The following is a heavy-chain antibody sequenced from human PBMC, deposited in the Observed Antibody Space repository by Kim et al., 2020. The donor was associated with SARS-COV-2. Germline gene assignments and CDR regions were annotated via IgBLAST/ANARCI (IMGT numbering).Heavy chain of an antibody. Sequence: GGSLRLSCAAFGFNFSNYGMHWVRQAPGKGLEWVAVIWYDGSNKFYADSVKGRFTVSRDNSRNTLFLHMNSLSVEDTAGYYCAKELLVTRRGDYYYHGTDVWGQGTTVTVFS. CDR3: AKELLVTRRGDYYYHGTDV. J-gene: IGHJ6*02. V-gene: IGHV3-33*06. CDR2: IWYDGSNK. CDR1: GFNFSNYG. D-gene: IGHD2-21*02.